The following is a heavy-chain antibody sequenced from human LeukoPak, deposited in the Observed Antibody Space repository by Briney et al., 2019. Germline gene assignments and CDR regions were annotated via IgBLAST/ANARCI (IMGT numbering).Heavy chain of an antibody. CDR3: ASHTYTYYYGSRSLPSYYYYGMDV. Sequence: ASVKVSCKASGYIFTSYYMHWVRQAPGQGLEWMGIINPSGGSTSYAQKFQGRVTMTRDTSTSTVYMELSSLRSEDTAVYYCASHTYTYYYGSRSLPSYYYYGMDVWGQGTTVTVSS. J-gene: IGHJ6*02. CDR2: INPSGGST. V-gene: IGHV1-46*03. D-gene: IGHD3-10*01. CDR1: GYIFTSYY.